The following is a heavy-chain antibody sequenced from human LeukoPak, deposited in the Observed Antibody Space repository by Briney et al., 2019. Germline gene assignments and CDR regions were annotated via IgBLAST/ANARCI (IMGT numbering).Heavy chain of an antibody. CDR3: ARRPAEGYFDY. D-gene: IGHD6-25*01. CDR2: IYYSGST. CDR1: GGSISSYY. V-gene: IGHV4-59*01. J-gene: IGHJ4*02. Sequence: SETLSLTCTVSGGSISSYYWSWIRQPPGKGLEWIGYIYYSGSTNYNPSLKSRATISVDTSKNQFSLKLSSVTAADTAVYYCARRPAEGYFDYWGQGTLVTVSS.